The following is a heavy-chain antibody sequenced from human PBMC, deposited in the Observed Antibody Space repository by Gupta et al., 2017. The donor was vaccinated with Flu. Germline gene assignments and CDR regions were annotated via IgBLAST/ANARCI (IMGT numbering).Heavy chain of an antibody. Sequence: QVQLVQSGAEVKKPGASVKVSCKASGYTFTDYYMHWVRQAPGQGLEWMGWINPHSGVTNYAQKFQGRVTMTRDTSISTAYMELSRLRPDDTAVYYCARPTQSLDAFDIWGQGTMVTVSS. V-gene: IGHV1-2*02. J-gene: IGHJ3*02. CDR1: GYTFTDYY. CDR2: INPHSGVT. CDR3: ARPTQSLDAFDI.